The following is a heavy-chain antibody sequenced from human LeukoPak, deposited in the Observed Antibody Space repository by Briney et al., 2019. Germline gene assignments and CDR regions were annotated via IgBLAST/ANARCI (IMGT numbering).Heavy chain of an antibody. D-gene: IGHD5-12*01. V-gene: IGHV4-4*07. CDR1: GASITSFY. Sequence: SETLSLTCTVSGASITSFYYNWIRQSAGKGLEWIGRIHTNGGTDYRPSLNSRVTMSVDTSKKQISLKLTSVTAADTAVYFCSRGGGYGDYWGQGILVTVSS. CDR3: SRGGGYGDY. J-gene: IGHJ4*02. CDR2: IHTNGGT.